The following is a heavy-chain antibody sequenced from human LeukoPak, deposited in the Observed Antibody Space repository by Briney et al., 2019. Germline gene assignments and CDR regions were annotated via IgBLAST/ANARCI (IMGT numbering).Heavy chain of an antibody. Sequence: GGPLRLSCAASGFTFSSYGMHWVRQAPGKGLEWVAFIRYDGSNKYYADSVKGRFTISRDNSKNTLYLQMNSLRAEDTAVYYCAKDREDIVVVPAMGGDYFDYWGQGTLVTVSS. CDR3: AKDREDIVVVPAMGGDYFDY. CDR1: GFTFSSYG. D-gene: IGHD2-2*01. J-gene: IGHJ4*02. CDR2: IRYDGSNK. V-gene: IGHV3-30*02.